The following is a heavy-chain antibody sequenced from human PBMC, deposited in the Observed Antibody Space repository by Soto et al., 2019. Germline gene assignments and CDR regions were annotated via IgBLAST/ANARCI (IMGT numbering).Heavy chain of an antibody. D-gene: IGHD3-16*02. V-gene: IGHV4-4*07. CDR3: VKNYRSDGPGWFDP. J-gene: IGHJ5*02. CDR1: GGSVRGSH. Sequence: PSETLPLTCIVSGGSVRGSHWSWLRQSAAKGLEWIGRIYASGTTNYNPSLKSRVTMSVDTSRNQFSLNVKSVTAADAALYCCVKNYRSDGPGWFDPWGQGIQVTVSS. CDR2: IYASGTT.